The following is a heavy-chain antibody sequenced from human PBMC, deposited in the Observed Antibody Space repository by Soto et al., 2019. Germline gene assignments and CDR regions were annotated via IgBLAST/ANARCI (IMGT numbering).Heavy chain of an antibody. D-gene: IGHD6-19*01. CDR2: ISWNSGSI. J-gene: IGHJ6*03. CDR1: GFTFDDYA. CDR3: AKAKPVYSSGWYGDYYYYMDV. V-gene: IGHV3-9*01. Sequence: EVQLVESGGGLVQPGRSLRLSCAASGFTFDDYAMHWVRQAPGKGLEWVSGISWNSGSIGYADSVKGRFTISRDNAKNSLYLQMNSLRAEDTALYYCAKAKPVYSSGWYGDYYYYMDVWGKGTTVTVSS.